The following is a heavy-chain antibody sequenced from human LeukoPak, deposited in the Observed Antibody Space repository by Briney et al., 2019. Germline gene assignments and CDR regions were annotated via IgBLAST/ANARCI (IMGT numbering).Heavy chain of an antibody. CDR2: IYYSGST. CDR3: AREPPMAGGNWFDP. D-gene: IGHD5-24*01. Sequence: PSETLSLTCTVSGGSISSGDYYWSWIRQPPGKGLEWIGYIYYSGSTYYNPSLKSRFTISVDTSKNQFSLKLSSVTAADTAVYYCAREPPMAGGNWFDPWGQGTLVTVSS. J-gene: IGHJ5*02. V-gene: IGHV4-30-4*08. CDR1: GGSISSGDYY.